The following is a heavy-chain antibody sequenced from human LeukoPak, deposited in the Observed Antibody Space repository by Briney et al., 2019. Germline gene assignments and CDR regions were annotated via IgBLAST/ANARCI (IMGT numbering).Heavy chain of an antibody. CDR1: EFTFSSYS. J-gene: IGHJ6*02. CDR2: ITSSSSYI. Sequence: PGGSLRLSCVASEFTFSSYSMNWVRQAPGKGLEWVSSITSSSSYIYYADSVKGRFTISRDNAKNSLYLQMNSLRAEDTAVYYCARRYCSSTSCFLSMDVWGQGTTVTVSS. CDR3: ARRYCSSTSCFLSMDV. D-gene: IGHD2-2*01. V-gene: IGHV3-21*01.